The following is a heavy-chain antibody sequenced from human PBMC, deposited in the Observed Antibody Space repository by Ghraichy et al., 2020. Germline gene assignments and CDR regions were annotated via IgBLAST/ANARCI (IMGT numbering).Heavy chain of an antibody. J-gene: IGHJ3*02. CDR3: AAPYYYDSSGYNYAAVFDI. CDR1: GGSISSRSYY. CDR2: IYYSGNT. V-gene: IGHV4-39*02. Sequence: ESLNISCTVSGGSISSRSYYWGWFRQPPGKGLEWIGRIYYSGNTFDNPSLRSRVTISEDTSKNHFSLTLSSVTAADTAVYYCAAPYYYDSSGYNYAAVFDIWGQGTMVTVSS. D-gene: IGHD3-22*01.